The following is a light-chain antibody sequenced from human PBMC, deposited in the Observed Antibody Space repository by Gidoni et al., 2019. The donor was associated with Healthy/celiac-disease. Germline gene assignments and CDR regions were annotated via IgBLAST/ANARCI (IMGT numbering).Light chain of an antibody. CDR2: AAS. J-gene: IGKJ1*01. CDR3: QQSYSNPWT. Sequence: HLTQSPSSLSASVGDRVTITCRASQSISSYLNWYQQKPGKAPKLLIYAASSLQSGVPSRFSGSGSGTDFTLTISSLQPEDFATYYCQQSYSNPWTFXQXTKVXIK. V-gene: IGKV1-39*01. CDR1: QSISSY.